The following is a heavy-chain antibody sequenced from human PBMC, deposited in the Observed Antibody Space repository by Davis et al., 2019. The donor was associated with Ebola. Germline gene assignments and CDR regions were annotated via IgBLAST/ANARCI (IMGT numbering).Heavy chain of an antibody. J-gene: IGHJ5*02. V-gene: IGHV3-48*04. Sequence: GESLKISCVASGFTFSRNSMNWVRQAPGKGLEWVSYISSSSTTIYYADSVKGRFTVSRDNAKNSLYLQMDNLIADDSAFYFCARRSGDTAGETWEGFDHWGQGTLVTVSS. CDR2: ISSSSTTI. CDR3: ARRSGDTAGETWEGFDH. CDR1: GFTFSRNS. D-gene: IGHD5-18*01.